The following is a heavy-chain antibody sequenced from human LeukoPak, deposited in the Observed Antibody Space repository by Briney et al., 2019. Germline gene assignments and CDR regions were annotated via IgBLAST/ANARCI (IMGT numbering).Heavy chain of an antibody. CDR1: GFTFSSYW. D-gene: IGHD6-6*01. J-gene: IGHJ4*02. V-gene: IGHV3-7*01. CDR2: IKQDGSEK. Sequence: QPGGSLRLSCAASGFTFSSYWMSWVRQAPGKGLEWVANIKQDGSEKYYVDSVKGRFTISRDNAKNSLYLQMNSLRAEDTAVYYCARIGGIAARKFDYWGQGTLVTASS. CDR3: ARIGGIAARKFDY.